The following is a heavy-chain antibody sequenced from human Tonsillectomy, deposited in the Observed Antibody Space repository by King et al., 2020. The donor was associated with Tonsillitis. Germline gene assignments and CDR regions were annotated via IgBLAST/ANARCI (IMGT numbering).Heavy chain of an antibody. V-gene: IGHV4-39*07. Sequence: QLQESGPGLVKSSETLSLTCSVSGGSVSSSSYYWGWIRQPPGKGLEWIGTIYYSGSTNYNPSLKTRVTISVDTSKNQFSLKLSSVTAADTAVYYCATRDRYYDSSGYYSFNGYWGQGTLVTVSS. CDR3: ATRDRYYDSSGYYSFNGY. D-gene: IGHD3-22*01. CDR1: GGSVSSSSYY. J-gene: IGHJ4*02. CDR2: IYYSGST.